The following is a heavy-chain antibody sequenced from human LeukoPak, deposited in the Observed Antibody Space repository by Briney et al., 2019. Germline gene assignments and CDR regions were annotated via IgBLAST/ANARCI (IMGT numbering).Heavy chain of an antibody. V-gene: IGHV3-23*01. CDR1: GFTFSSYE. CDR2: ISGSGGST. Sequence: GGSLRLSCAASGFTFSSYEMNWVRQAPGKGLEWVSAISGSGGSTYYADSVKGRFTISRDNSKNTLYLQMNSLRAEDTAVYYCAKGWGRYCSGGSCFIWGQGTLVTVSS. J-gene: IGHJ4*02. D-gene: IGHD2-15*01. CDR3: AKGWGRYCSGGSCFI.